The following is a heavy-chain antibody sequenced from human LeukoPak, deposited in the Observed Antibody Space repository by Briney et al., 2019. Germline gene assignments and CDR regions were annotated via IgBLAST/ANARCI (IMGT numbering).Heavy chain of an antibody. CDR2: INHSGST. J-gene: IGHJ5*02. CDR1: GGSFSGYY. V-gene: IGHV4-34*01. D-gene: IGHD3-22*01. CDR3: AREGDSSGYYPARWFDP. Sequence: SETLSLTCAVYGGSFSGYYWSWIRQPPGKGLEWIGEINHSGSTNYNPSLKSRVTISVDTSKNQFSLKLSSVTAADTAVYYCAREGDSSGYYPARWFDPWGQGTLVTVSS.